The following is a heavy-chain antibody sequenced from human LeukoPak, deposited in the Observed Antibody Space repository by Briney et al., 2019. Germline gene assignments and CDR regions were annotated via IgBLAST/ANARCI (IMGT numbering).Heavy chain of an antibody. CDR3: ARVSTMIVGP. Sequence: SVKVSCKASGGTFSSYAISWVRQASEQGLEWMGGIIPVFGTANYAQKFQGRVTITADESTSTAYMELSSLRSEDTAVYYCARVSTMIVGPWGQGTLVTVSS. J-gene: IGHJ4*02. CDR1: GGTFSSYA. CDR2: IIPVFGTA. V-gene: IGHV1-69*13. D-gene: IGHD3-22*01.